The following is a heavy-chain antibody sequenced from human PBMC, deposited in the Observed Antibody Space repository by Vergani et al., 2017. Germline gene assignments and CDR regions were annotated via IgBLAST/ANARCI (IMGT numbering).Heavy chain of an antibody. J-gene: IGHJ5*02. CDR1: GYTFTSYY. CDR3: ARDSRYCXSTSCYVGRDWFDP. V-gene: IGHV1-46*01. Sequence: QVQLVQSGAEVKEPGASAKVSCKASGYTFTSYYMHWVRQAPGQGLEWMGIINPSGGSTSYAQKFQGRVTMTRDTSTSTVYMELSSLRSEDTAVYYCARDSRYCXSTSCYVGRDWFDPWGQGTLVTVSS. D-gene: IGHD2-2*01. CDR2: INPSGGST.